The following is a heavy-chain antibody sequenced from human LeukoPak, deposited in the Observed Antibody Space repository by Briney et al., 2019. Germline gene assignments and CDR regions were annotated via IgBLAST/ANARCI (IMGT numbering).Heavy chain of an antibody. CDR3: ARGLTVATIIDYFDY. Sequence: ASVKVSCKASGYTFTGYYMHWVRQAPGQGLEWMGWINPNSGGTNYAQKFQGRVTMTRDTSISTAYMELSRLRSDDTAVYYCARGLTVATIIDYFDYWGQGTLVTVSS. D-gene: IGHD5-12*01. CDR1: GYTFTGYY. CDR2: INPNSGGT. J-gene: IGHJ4*02. V-gene: IGHV1-2*02.